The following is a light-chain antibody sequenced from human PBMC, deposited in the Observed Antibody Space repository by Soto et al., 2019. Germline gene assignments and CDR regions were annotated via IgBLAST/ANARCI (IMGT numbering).Light chain of an antibody. CDR1: QPISTC. V-gene: IGKV1-27*01. CDR2: AAS. CDR3: QKYNSAALT. J-gene: IGKJ4*01. Sequence: DIPMTQSPSSLSASVEDRVTSPCRASQPISTCLAWYQQKPGKVPKLLIYAASTLQAGVPSRFSGSGSGTDFTLTISSLQPEDVAAYYCQKYNSAALTFGGGTKVDIK.